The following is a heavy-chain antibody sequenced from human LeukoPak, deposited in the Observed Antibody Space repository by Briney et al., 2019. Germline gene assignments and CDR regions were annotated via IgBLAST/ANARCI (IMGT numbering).Heavy chain of an antibody. V-gene: IGHV3-33*06. D-gene: IGHD2-2*01. J-gene: IGHJ6*03. Sequence: PGRSLRLSCAASGFTFSSYGMHWVRQAPGKGREWVAVIWYDGSNKYYAVSVRGRFTISRDNSKNTLYLQMNSLRAEDTAVYFCAKGVVPAAIYYMDVWGKGTTVTVSS. CDR1: GFTFSSYG. CDR2: IWYDGSNK. CDR3: AKGVVPAAIYYMDV.